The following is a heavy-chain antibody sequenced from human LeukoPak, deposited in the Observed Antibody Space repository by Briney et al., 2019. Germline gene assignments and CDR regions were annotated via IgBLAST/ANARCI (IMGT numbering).Heavy chain of an antibody. CDR2: INPNSGGT. V-gene: IGHV1-2*02. Sequence: GASVKVSCKASGYTFTGYYMHWVRQAPGQGLERMGWINPNSGGTNYAQKFQGRVTMTRDTSISTAYMELSRLRSDDTAVYYCARDESGDVVVVPAAWESYWGQGTLVTVSS. CDR3: ARDESGDVVVVPAAWESY. J-gene: IGHJ4*02. CDR1: GYTFTGYY. D-gene: IGHD2-2*01.